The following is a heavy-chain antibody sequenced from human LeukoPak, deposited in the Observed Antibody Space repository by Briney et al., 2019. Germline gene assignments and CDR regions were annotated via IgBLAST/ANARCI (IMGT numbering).Heavy chain of an antibody. CDR2: FNPNSGGT. J-gene: IGHJ4*02. Sequence: ASVKVSCKVSGYTFTGYYMHWVRQAPGQGLEWMGWFNPNSGGTNYAQKFQGRVTMTRDTSISTAYMELSSLRSEDTAVYYCARVGTSSYCSSTSCPPDYWGQGTLVTVSS. CDR3: ARVGTSSYCSSTSCPPDY. D-gene: IGHD2-2*01. CDR1: GYTFTGYY. V-gene: IGHV1-2*02.